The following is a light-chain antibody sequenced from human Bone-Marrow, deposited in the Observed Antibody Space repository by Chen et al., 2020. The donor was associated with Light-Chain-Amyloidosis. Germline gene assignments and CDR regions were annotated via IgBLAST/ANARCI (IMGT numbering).Light chain of an antibody. CDR3: QVWDRSSDRPV. J-gene: IGLJ3*02. Sequence: SYVPTQPSSVSVAPGQTATIPWGGNNIGSTSVDWYQQKPGQAPLLVVYDDSDRPSGIPERLSGSNSGNTATLTISRVEAGDEADYYCQVWDRSSDRPVFGGGTKLTVL. V-gene: IGLV3-21*02. CDR1: NIGSTS. CDR2: DDS.